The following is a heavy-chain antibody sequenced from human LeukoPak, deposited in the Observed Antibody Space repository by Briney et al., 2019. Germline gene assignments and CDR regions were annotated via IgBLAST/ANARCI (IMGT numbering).Heavy chain of an antibody. CDR3: ARYKLTYYFDS. CDR2: IYYSGTT. J-gene: IGHJ4*02. CDR1: GGSINSTSYY. V-gene: IGHV4-39*01. D-gene: IGHD1-14*01. Sequence: NSSETLSLTCTVSGGSINSTSYYWGWVRQPPGKGLEWIRSIYYSGTTYNNPSLQSRVTMSVDTSKNQFSLKLSSVTAADTAVYYCARYKLTYYFDSWGQGTLVTVSS.